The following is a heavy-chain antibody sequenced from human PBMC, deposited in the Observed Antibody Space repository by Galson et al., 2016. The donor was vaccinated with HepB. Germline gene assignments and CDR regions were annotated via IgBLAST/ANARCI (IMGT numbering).Heavy chain of an antibody. CDR1: GGSFSSYA. CDR3: ARASGGLFDP. Sequence: SVKVSCKASGGSFSSYAIGWVRQAPGHGLEWMGEIIPMFGTVNYAQKFQGRITITADGSTRTAYMELNSLKSEDTAVYYCARASGGLFDPWGQGTLVTVSS. D-gene: IGHD3-10*01. V-gene: IGHV1-69*13. CDR2: IIPMFGTV. J-gene: IGHJ5*02.